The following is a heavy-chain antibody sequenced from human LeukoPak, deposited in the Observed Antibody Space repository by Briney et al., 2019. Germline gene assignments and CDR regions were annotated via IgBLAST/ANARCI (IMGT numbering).Heavy chain of an antibody. V-gene: IGHV3-9*01. Sequence: GGSLRLSCAASGFTFDDYAMHWVRQAPGKGLEWVSGISWNSGSIGYADSVKGRFTISRDNAKNSLYLQMNSLRAEDTALYYCAKPMSHSSGCFDYWGQGTLVTVSS. CDR3: AKPMSHSSGCFDY. J-gene: IGHJ4*02. CDR2: ISWNSGSI. CDR1: GFTFDDYA. D-gene: IGHD6-19*01.